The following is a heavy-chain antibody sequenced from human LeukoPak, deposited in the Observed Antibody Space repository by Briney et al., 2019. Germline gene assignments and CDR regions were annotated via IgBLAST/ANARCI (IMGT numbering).Heavy chain of an antibody. Sequence: GGSLRLSCAASEFTFSSYWMTWVRQAPGKGLEWVANIKEDGSEKYYEDSVKGRFTISRDNAKNSLYLQMNSLRAEDRALYYCARDPGVLAASYYYYYMDVWGKGTTVTVSS. V-gene: IGHV3-7*03. D-gene: IGHD2-15*01. J-gene: IGHJ6*03. CDR3: ARDPGVLAASYYYYYMDV. CDR2: IKEDGSEK. CDR1: EFTFSSYW.